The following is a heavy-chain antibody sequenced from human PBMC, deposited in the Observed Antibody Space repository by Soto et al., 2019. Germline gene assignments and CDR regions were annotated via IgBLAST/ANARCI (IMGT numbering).Heavy chain of an antibody. V-gene: IGHV2-5*02. D-gene: IGHD2-15*01. J-gene: IGHJ6*02. CDR1: GFSLSNSGVG. CDR2: IYWDDDE. Sequence: QITVKESGPTLVKPTQTLTLTCTLSGFSLSNSGVGVAWIRQPPGKALEWLALIYWDDDERYRPSLRSRLTITKDISKNQVVLTMTNLDPVDTATYFCTHKVGRGAGMDVWGQGTTVTVSS. CDR3: THKVGRGAGMDV.